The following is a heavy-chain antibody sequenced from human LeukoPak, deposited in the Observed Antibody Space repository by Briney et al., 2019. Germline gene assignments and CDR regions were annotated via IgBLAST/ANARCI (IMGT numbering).Heavy chain of an antibody. Sequence: ASVKVSCKASGGTFNNFAISWVRQAPGQGLEWVGGIIPMSGTANYAQKIQGRVTITADESTSTAYMELSSLRSEDTAIYYCASPVKYYDTWSGYPPFDYWGQGTLVTVSS. CDR3: ASPVKYYDTWSGYPPFDY. D-gene: IGHD3-3*01. V-gene: IGHV1-69*01. J-gene: IGHJ4*02. CDR2: IIPMSGTA. CDR1: GGTFNNFA.